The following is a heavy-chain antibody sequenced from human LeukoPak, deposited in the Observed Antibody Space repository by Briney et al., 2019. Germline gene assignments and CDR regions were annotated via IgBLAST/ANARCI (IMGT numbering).Heavy chain of an antibody. CDR1: GFTFSSYS. D-gene: IGHD2-21*01. CDR3: ARAYSLYYYGMDV. CDR2: ISGSGGST. V-gene: IGHV3-23*01. Sequence: GGSLRLSCAASGFTFSSYSMNWVRQAPGKGLEWVSAISGSGGSTYYADSVKGRFTISRDNSKNTLYLQMNSLRAEDTAVYYCARAYSLYYYGMDVWGQGTTVTVSS. J-gene: IGHJ6*02.